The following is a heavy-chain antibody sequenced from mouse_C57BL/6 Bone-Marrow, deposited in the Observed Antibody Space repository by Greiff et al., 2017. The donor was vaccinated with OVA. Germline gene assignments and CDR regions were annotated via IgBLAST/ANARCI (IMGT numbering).Heavy chain of an antibody. V-gene: IGHV1-64*01. J-gene: IGHJ2*01. CDR3: ARPSYYYGSRYFDY. Sequence: VQLQQPGAELVKPGASVKLSCKASGYTFTSYWMHWVKQRPGQGLEWIGMIHPNSGSTNYNEKFKSKATLTVDKSSSTAYMQLSSLTSEDSAVYYGARPSYYYGSRYFDYWGQGTTLTVSS. CDR1: GYTFTSYW. CDR2: IHPNSGST. D-gene: IGHD1-1*01.